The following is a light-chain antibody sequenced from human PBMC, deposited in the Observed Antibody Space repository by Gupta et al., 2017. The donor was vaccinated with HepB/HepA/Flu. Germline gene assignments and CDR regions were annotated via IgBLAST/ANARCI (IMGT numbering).Light chain of an antibody. Sequence: EIVMTQSPPTLSVSPGERATLSCWASQSVGSNLAWYQQKPGQAPRLLIHDAPTKATGVPDRFSGSGSGTEFTLTISRRQSEDSALYYCQQYLNWPPLTFGGGTRVE. V-gene: IGKV3-15*01. CDR2: DAP. J-gene: IGKJ4*01. CDR1: QSVGSN. CDR3: QQYLNWPPLT.